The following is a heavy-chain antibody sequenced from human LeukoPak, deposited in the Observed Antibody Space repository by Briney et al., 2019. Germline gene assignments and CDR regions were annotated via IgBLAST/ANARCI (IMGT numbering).Heavy chain of an antibody. J-gene: IGHJ4*02. Sequence: PGGSLRLSCAASGFIFTNYAMTWVRQAPGQGLEWVSGITGSGGNTNYADSVKGRFTISRDNAKNTLYLQMNSLRVEDTAMYHCVRDLGGRSGHWGQGTLVTVSS. V-gene: IGHV3-23*01. CDR3: VRDLGGRSGH. D-gene: IGHD1-26*01. CDR1: GFIFTNYA. CDR2: ITGSGGNT.